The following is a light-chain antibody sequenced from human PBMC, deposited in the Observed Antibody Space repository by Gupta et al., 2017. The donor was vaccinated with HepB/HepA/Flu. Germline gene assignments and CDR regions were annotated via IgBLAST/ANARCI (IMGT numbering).Light chain of an antibody. CDR3: HQYYSSPFT. CDR1: PAVFYSPDNKEY. V-gene: IGKV4-1*01. Sequence: IAYTQSPDYLAVFLGERVTMNYMSSPAVFYSPDNKEYFGWYQWKPGQPPKLLIYSASTRESGVPDRFSGSGSGTDFTLTISNLRAEDVAIYYCHQYYSSPFTFGGGTKVEIK. CDR2: SAS. J-gene: IGKJ4*01.